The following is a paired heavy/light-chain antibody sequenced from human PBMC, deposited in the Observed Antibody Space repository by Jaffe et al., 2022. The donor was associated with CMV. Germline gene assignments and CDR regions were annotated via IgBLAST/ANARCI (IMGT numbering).Heavy chain of an antibody. Sequence: QVQLVQSGAEVKKPGASVKVSCKVSGYTLTELSMHWVRQAPGKGLEWMGGFDPEDGETIYAQKFQGRVTMTEDTSTDTAYMELSSLRSEDTAVYYCATRSLKPNRYNWNYETAFDIWGQGTMVTVSS. V-gene: IGHV1-24*01. J-gene: IGHJ3*02. CDR2: FDPEDGET. D-gene: IGHD1-7*01. CDR3: ATRSLKPNRYNWNYETAFDI. CDR1: GYTLTELS.
Light chain of an antibody. CDR3: QQSYSTLRT. CDR1: QSISSY. J-gene: IGKJ1*01. CDR2: AAS. Sequence: DIQMTQSPSSLSASVGDRVTITCRASQSISSYLNWYQQKPGKAPKLLIYAASSLQSGVPSRFSGSGSGTDFTLTISSLQPEDFATYYCQQSYSTLRTFGQGTKVEIK. V-gene: IGKV1-39*01.